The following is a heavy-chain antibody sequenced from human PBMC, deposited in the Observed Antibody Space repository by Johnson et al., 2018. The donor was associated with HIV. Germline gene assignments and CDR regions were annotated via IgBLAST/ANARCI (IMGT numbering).Heavy chain of an antibody. V-gene: IGHV3-7*03. CDR2: IKQDGSEK. D-gene: IGHD1-1*01. CDR3: ARVMEPRDAFDI. CDR1: GFTFSSYG. J-gene: IGHJ3*02. Sequence: VQLVESGGGVVQPGRSLRLSCAASGFTFSSYGMHWVRQAPGKGLEWVANIKQDGSEKYYVDSVKGRFTISRDNAKNSLYLQMNSLRAEDTAVYYCARVMEPRDAFDIWGQGTMVTVSS.